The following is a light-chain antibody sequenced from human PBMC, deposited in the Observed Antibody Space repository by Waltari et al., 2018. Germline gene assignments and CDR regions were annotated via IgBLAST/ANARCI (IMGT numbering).Light chain of an antibody. CDR3: QNYVRLPAT. Sequence: EIVLTQSPGTLSLSPGERATLSCRASQSVARALAWYQQKPGQPPRLLIYNTYTRATGVPDRFSGGGSGTDFSLTISRLEPEDFAGYYRQNYVRLPATFGQGTKVEIK. CDR1: QSVARA. CDR2: NTY. V-gene: IGKV3-20*01. J-gene: IGKJ1*01.